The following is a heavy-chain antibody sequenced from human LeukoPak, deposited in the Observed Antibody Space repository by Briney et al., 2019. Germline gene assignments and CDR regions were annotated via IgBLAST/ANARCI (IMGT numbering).Heavy chain of an antibody. CDR2: INWNGGST. J-gene: IGHJ4*02. D-gene: IGHD4-17*01. Sequence: GGSLRLSCAASGFTFDDYGMSWVRQAPGKGLEWVSGINWNGGSTGYADSVKGRFTISRDNAKNSLYLRMNSLRAEDTAVYYCAKDGNTVTTRYYFDYWGQGTLVTVSS. V-gene: IGHV3-20*04. CDR3: AKDGNTVTTRYYFDY. CDR1: GFTFDDYG.